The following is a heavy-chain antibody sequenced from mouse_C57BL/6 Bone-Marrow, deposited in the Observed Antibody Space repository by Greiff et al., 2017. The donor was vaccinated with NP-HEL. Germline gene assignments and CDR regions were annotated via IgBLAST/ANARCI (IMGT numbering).Heavy chain of an antibody. J-gene: IGHJ4*01. D-gene: IGHD5-1*01. V-gene: IGHV1-50*01. CDR3: ARVPD. Sequence: QVQLQQPGAELVKPGASVKLSCKASGYTFTSYWMQWVKQRPGQGLEWIGEIDPSDSYNNYNQKFKGKATLTVDTSSSTAYMQLSSLTSEDSAVYYCARVPDWGQGTSVTVSS. CDR1: GYTFTSYW. CDR2: IDPSDSYN.